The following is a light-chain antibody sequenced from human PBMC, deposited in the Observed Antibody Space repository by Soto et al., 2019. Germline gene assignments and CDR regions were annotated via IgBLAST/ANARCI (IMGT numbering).Light chain of an antibody. Sequence: QSVLTQPPSVSGAPGQRVTISCTGSSSNIGAGYDVPWYQQLPGTAPKLLIYGNSNRPSGVPDRFSGSKSGSSASLAIPGLQAEDEADYYCQSYDSSLSGSVFGGGTKVTVL. V-gene: IGLV1-40*01. J-gene: IGLJ3*02. CDR3: QSYDSSLSGSV. CDR1: SSNIGAGYD. CDR2: GNS.